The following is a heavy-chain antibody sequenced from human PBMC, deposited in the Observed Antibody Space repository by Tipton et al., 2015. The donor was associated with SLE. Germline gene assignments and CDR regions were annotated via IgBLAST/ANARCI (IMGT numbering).Heavy chain of an antibody. CDR1: GGSFSGYY. V-gene: IGHV4-34*01. D-gene: IGHD3-3*01. J-gene: IGHJ4*02. Sequence: LTCAVYGGSFSGYYWSWIRQPPGKGLEWIGEVNHSGSTNYNPSLKSRVTIFVDTSKNQFSLKLSSVTAADTAVYYCARGWDYDFWSGYADYWGQGTLVTVSS. CDR2: VNHSGST. CDR3: ARGWDYDFWSGYADY.